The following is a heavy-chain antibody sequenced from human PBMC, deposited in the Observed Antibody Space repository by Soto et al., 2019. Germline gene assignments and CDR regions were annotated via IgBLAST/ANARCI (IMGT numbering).Heavy chain of an antibody. CDR2: INHSGGT. CDR1: GGSFSGYY. Sequence: SETLSLTCAVYGGSFSGYYWSWIRQPPGKGLEWIGEINHSGGTNYNPSLKSRVTISVDTSKNQFSLKLSSVTAADTAVYYCARGGGDGYNFNYFDYWGQGTLVTVSS. J-gene: IGHJ4*02. V-gene: IGHV4-34*01. CDR3: ARGGGDGYNFNYFDY. D-gene: IGHD5-12*01.